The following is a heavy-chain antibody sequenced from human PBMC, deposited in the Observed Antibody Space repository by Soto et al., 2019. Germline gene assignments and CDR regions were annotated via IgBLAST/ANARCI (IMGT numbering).Heavy chain of an antibody. CDR2: IYYSGST. V-gene: IGHV4-59*08. D-gene: IGHD3-16*01. CDR3: ASAVLRDGGYYSYYYGMDV. J-gene: IGHJ6*02. CDR1: GGSISSYY. Sequence: QVQLQESGPGLVKPSETLSLTCTVSGGSISSYYWSWIRQPPGKGLEWIGYIYYSGSTNYNPSLSRRPTISVDPSNTPSSLALRSVTAADPAVYSCASAVLRDGGYYSYYYGMDVWGQGTTVTVSS.